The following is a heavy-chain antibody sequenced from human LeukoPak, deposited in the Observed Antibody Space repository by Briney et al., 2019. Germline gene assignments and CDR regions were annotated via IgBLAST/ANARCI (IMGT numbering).Heavy chain of an antibody. CDR3: ATTPATPKNRKNTVRGVTVDY. Sequence: PSGTLSLTCAVSGGSISSSNWWSWVRQPPGKGLEWIGEIYHSGSTYYNPSLKSRVTISVDTSKNQFSLKLSSVTAADTAVYYCATTPATPKNRKNTVRGVTVDYWGQGTLVTVPS. CDR1: GGSISSSNW. D-gene: IGHD3-10*01. V-gene: IGHV4-4*02. J-gene: IGHJ4*02. CDR2: IYHSGST.